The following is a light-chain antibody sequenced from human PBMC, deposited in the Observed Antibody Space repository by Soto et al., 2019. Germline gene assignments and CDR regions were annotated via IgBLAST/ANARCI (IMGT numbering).Light chain of an antibody. Sequence: DIKMTQSPSSLSASVGDRVTISCQASQDISNSLNWYQQKPGKAPDLLIYDAYNLETGVPSRFSGGGAGTDFTLTISSLQPEDIATYYCQHYNNLPPTFGPGTHVDIK. CDR1: QDISNS. J-gene: IGKJ3*01. V-gene: IGKV1-33*01. CDR2: DAY. CDR3: QHYNNLPPT.